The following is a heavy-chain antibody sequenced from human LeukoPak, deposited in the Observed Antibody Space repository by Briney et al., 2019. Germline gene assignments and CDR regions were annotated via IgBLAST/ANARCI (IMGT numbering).Heavy chain of an antibody. CDR3: ARAVVVAATLASLDP. CDR1: GNSISSYY. CDR2: IYFTGST. D-gene: IGHD2-15*01. J-gene: IGHJ5*02. V-gene: IGHV4-4*07. Sequence: PSETLSLTCTVSGNSISSYYWNWIRQPAGKGLEWIGRIYFTGSTNYNPSLKSRVTMSLDTSKNQFSLKLSSVTAADTAVYYCARAVVVAATLASLDPWGQGTLVTVSS.